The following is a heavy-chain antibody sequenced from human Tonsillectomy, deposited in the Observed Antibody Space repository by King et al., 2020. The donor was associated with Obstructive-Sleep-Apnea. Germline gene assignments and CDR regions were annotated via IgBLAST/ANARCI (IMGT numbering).Heavy chain of an antibody. D-gene: IGHD2-15*01. J-gene: IGHJ4*02. Sequence: VQLVDSGGGLVQPGGSLRLSCAASGFIFSNYCMNWVRQAPGKGREWVANVKEDGSEKYYVDSVKGRFTISRDNAKNSLYLQMNSLRAEDTAVYYCARDKGFTGFCSGGRCHGDFDYWGRGTLVTVSS. CDR3: ARDKGFTGFCSGGRCHGDFDY. CDR1: GFIFSNYC. V-gene: IGHV3-7*01. CDR2: VKEDGSEK.